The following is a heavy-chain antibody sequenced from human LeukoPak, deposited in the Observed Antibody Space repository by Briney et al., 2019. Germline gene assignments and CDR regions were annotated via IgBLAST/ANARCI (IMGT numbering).Heavy chain of an antibody. CDR3: ATAAVDNWNDHYYYHYGMDL. V-gene: IGHV1-24*01. J-gene: IGHJ6*02. Sequence: ASGKLSRKVSGYTLTQLSMHGVRQAPAEGLEGRGCCGPEDGETIDAQKLQSRVTMPEDTSTDTDSLELSSLSSEDTAVYYCATAAVDNWNDHYYYHYGMDLWGQGTMVTVSS. D-gene: IGHD1-20*01. CDR1: GYTLTQLS. CDR2: CGPEDGET.